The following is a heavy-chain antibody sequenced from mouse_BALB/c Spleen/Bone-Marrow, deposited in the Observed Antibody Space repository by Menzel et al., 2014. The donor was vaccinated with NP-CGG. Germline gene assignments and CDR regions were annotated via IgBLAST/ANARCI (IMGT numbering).Heavy chain of an antibody. CDR1: GVTFXDYY. J-gene: IGHJ1*01. V-gene: IGHV7-3*02. Sequence: VQLKESGGGLVQPGGSLRLSCATSGVTFXDYYMSWVRQPPGKALEWLGFIRNKANGHTTEYSASVKGRFTISRDNSQSILYLQTNTLRAEDSATYYCARDINDGYYWYFDVWGAGTTVTVSS. D-gene: IGHD2-3*01. CDR3: ARDINDGYYWYFDV. CDR2: IRNKANGHTT.